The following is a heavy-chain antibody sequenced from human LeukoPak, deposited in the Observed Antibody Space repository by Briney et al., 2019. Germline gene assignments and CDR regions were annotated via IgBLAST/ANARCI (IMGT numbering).Heavy chain of an antibody. CDR3: ARAPYYYGSGSYYNGMGFDY. J-gene: IGHJ4*02. D-gene: IGHD3-10*01. CDR2: IYTSGST. V-gene: IGHV4-4*07. Sequence: SETLSLTCTVSGGSISSYYWSWIRQPAGKGLEWIGRIYTSGSTNYNPSLKSRVTMSVDTSKNQFSLKLSSVTAADTAVYYCARAPYYYGSGSYYNGMGFDYWGQGTLVTVSS. CDR1: GGSISSYY.